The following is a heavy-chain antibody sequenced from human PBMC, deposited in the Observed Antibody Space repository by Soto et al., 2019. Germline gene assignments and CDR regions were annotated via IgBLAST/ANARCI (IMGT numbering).Heavy chain of an antibody. CDR2: IIPMFGTA. Sequence: GASVKVSCKASGGTFSSYALTWVRQAPGQGLEWMGGIIPMFGTANYAQKFQGRVTITADESTTTAYMELSSLRSEDTAIYFCARDTGTTPRKWYFDYWGQGTLVTVSS. CDR3: ARDTGTTPRKWYFDY. D-gene: IGHD1-1*01. CDR1: GGTFSSYA. V-gene: IGHV1-69*13. J-gene: IGHJ4*02.